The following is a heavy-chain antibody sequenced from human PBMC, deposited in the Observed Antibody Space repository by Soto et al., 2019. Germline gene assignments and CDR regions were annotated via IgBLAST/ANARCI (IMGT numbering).Heavy chain of an antibody. J-gene: IGHJ4*02. CDR3: AKDEGSGGATGYFDY. Sequence: GGSLRLSCAASGFTFSTYAMSWVRQAPGKGLEWVSSISASGAYTYYADSVKGRFTISRDNSKNTLSVQINSLRAEDTAVYYCAKDEGSGGATGYFDYWGQGT. CDR1: GFTFSTYA. CDR2: ISASGAYT. D-gene: IGHD1-26*01. V-gene: IGHV3-23*01.